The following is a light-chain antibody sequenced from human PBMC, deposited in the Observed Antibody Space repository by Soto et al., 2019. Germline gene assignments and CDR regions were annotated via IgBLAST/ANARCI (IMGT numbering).Light chain of an antibody. CDR3: MQSIQLPWT. V-gene: IGKV2D-29*01. J-gene: IGKJ1*01. CDR2: EVF. CDR1: QSLPRHDGKTY. Sequence: DIVLTQTPLSLSVTPGQPASISCKSSQSLPRHDGKTYLYWYLQKAGQPPQLLIYEVFNRFSGVPDRFSGSGSGTDFTLKISRVEAEDVGVYYCMQSIQLPWTFGQGTKVDIK.